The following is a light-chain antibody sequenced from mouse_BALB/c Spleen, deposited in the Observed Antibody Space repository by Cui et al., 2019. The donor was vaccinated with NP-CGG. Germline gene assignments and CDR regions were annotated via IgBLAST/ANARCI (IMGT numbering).Light chain of an antibody. CDR1: TGAVTTSNY. CDR3: ALWYSTHWV. Sequence: QAVVTSESALTTSPGGTVILTFRSSTGAVTTSNYANWVQEKPDHLFTGLIGVTSNRAPGVPVRFSGSRIGDKAALTITGAQTEEDAMYFCALWYSTHWVFGGGTKLTVL. CDR2: VTS. V-gene: IGLV2*02. J-gene: IGLJ1*01.